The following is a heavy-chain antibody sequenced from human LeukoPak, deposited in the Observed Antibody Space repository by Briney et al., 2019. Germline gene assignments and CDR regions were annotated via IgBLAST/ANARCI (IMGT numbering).Heavy chain of an antibody. CDR2: ISAYNGNT. J-gene: IGHJ4*02. V-gene: IGHV1-18*01. CDR3: ARDSFKGEAPRNDC. Sequence: GASVRVSCKASGYTFTSYGISWVRQAPGQGLEWMGWISAYNGNTNYAQKLQGRVTMTTDTSTSTAYMELRSLRSDDTAVYYCARDSFKGEAPRNDCWGQGTLVTVSS. CDR1: GYTFTSYG.